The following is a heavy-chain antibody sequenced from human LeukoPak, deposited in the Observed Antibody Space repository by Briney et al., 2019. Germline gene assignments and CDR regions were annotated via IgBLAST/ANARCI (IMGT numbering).Heavy chain of an antibody. J-gene: IGHJ4*02. CDR1: GFAFNTYA. D-gene: IGHD3-10*01. CDR3: AREIFGSGSDPDF. Sequence: PGRSLRLSCAASGFAFNTYAMHWVRQAPGQGLEWVALIWHDGSHKFYSNSVRGQFNISRDNSKNAVSLQMNNLRPEDTAVYYCAREIFGSGSDPDFWGQGTLVTVSS. V-gene: IGHV3-33*01. CDR2: IWHDGSHK.